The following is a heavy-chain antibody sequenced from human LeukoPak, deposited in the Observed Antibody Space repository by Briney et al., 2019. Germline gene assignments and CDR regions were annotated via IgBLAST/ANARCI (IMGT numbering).Heavy chain of an antibody. D-gene: IGHD1-26*01. CDR3: ARGGASGSYGYFAY. CDR2: IYYSGGT. CDR1: GGSIKSYY. V-gene: IGHV4-59*01. J-gene: IGHJ4*02. Sequence: PSETLSLTCTVSGGSIKSYYWSWIRQPPGKGLEGIGYIYYSGGTNYNPSLKSRVTISVDTSKNQFSLKLSSVTAADTAVYYCARGGASGSYGYFAYWGQGTLVTVSS.